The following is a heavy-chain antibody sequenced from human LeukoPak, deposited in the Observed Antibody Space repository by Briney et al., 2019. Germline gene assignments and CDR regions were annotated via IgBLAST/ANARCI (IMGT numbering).Heavy chain of an antibody. CDR1: GFTFSSYN. CDR3: ARDSGDGSGTYYPYGMDV. Sequence: TGGSLRLSCAASGFTFSSYNMNWVRQAPGKGLEWVSSISRSSIYIYYADSVKGRFTISGDNAENSLSLQMNSLRAEDTAVYYCARDSGDGSGTYYPYGMDVWGQGTTVTVSS. V-gene: IGHV3-21*01. D-gene: IGHD3-10*01. J-gene: IGHJ6*02. CDR2: ISRSSIYI.